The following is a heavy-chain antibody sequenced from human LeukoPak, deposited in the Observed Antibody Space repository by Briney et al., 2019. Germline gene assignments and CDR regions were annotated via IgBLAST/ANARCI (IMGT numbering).Heavy chain of an antibody. J-gene: IGHJ1*01. CDR3: AGGYGGNSGKLQH. D-gene: IGHD4-23*01. Sequence: ASVKVSCKASGCTFPSYAISWVRQAPGQGLEWMGGIIPIFGTANYAQKFQGRVTITADESTSTAYMELSSLRSEDTAVYYCAGGYGGNSGKLQHWGQGTLVTVSS. V-gene: IGHV1-69*13. CDR1: GCTFPSYA. CDR2: IIPIFGTA.